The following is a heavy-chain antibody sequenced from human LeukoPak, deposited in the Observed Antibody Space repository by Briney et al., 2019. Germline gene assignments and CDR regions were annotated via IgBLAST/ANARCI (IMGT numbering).Heavy chain of an antibody. CDR3: ASRYCSGGSCYRFYGMDV. CDR2: IYYSGST. Sequence: PSETLSLTCTVSGGSISSYYWSWIRQPPGKGLEWIGYIYYSGSTNYNPSLKSRVTISVDTSKNQFSLKLSSVTAADTAVYCCASRYCSGGSCYRFYGMDVWGKGTTVTVSS. J-gene: IGHJ6*04. V-gene: IGHV4-59*01. CDR1: GGSISSYY. D-gene: IGHD2-15*01.